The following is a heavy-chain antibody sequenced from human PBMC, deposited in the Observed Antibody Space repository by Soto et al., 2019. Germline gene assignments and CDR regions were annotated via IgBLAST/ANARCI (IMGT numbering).Heavy chain of an antibody. CDR1: GYTFTSYG. D-gene: IGHD3-10*01. Sequence: ASVKVSFKASGYTFTSYGISWVRQAPGQGLEWMGWISAYNGNTNYAQKLQGRVTMTTDTSTSTAYMELRSLRSDDTAVYYCARDSYYGSGSSWFEPWGQGTLVTVSS. CDR2: ISAYNGNT. V-gene: IGHV1-18*01. J-gene: IGHJ5*02. CDR3: ARDSYYGSGSSWFEP.